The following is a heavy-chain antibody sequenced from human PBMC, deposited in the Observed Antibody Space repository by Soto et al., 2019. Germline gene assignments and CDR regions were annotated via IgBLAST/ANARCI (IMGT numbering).Heavy chain of an antibody. Sequence: QVQLQESGPEVVKPSQTLSLTCTVSGGSISSNGHYWTWIRQHSGKGLEWIAYIYYTGNTYYNPSLKSRLSISVDTSKNQFALKLRSVTAADTAVYYCAREQWGFDSWGQGTLVTVSS. CDR2: IYYTGNT. CDR3: AREQWGFDS. J-gene: IGHJ4*02. D-gene: IGHD6-19*01. CDR1: GGSISSNGHY. V-gene: IGHV4-31*03.